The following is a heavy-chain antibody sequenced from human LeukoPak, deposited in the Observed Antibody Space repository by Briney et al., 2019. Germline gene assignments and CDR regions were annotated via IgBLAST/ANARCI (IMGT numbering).Heavy chain of an antibody. D-gene: IGHD1-1*01. CDR3: AKQKLERRPPDAFDI. V-gene: IGHV3-23*01. CDR2: ISGSGGST. Sequence: GGSLRPSCAASGFTFSSYGMSWVRQAPGKGLEWVSAISGSGGSTYYADSVKGRFTISRDNSKNTLYLQMNSLRAEDTAVYYCAKQKLERRPPDAFDIWGQGTMVTVSS. CDR1: GFTFSSYG. J-gene: IGHJ3*02.